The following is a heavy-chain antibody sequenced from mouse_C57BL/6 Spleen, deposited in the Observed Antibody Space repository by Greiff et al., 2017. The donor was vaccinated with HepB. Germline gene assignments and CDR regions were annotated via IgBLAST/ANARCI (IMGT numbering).Heavy chain of an antibody. D-gene: IGHD1-1*01. Sequence: EVQRVESGGGLVKPGGSLKLSCAASGFTFSDYGMHWVRQAPEKGLEWVAHISSGSSTIYYADTVKGRFTISRDNAKNTLFLQMTSLRSEDTAMYYCARNYYGSRDYAMDYWGQGTSVTVSS. CDR3: ARNYYGSRDYAMDY. CDR1: GFTFSDYG. J-gene: IGHJ4*01. V-gene: IGHV5-17*01. CDR2: ISSGSSTI.